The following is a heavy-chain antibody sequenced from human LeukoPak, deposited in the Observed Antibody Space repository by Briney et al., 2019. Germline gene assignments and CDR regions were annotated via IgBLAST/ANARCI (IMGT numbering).Heavy chain of an antibody. CDR2: IGTARDT. CDR1: GFTFSSFD. Sequence: GGSLRLSCAASGFTFSSFDMHWVRQPTGQGLEWVSTIGTARDTYYPGSVEGRFTLSRDNAKNSLYLQMNSLTAGDTAVYYCARGPPRGKYYYMDVWGKGTTVTVSS. D-gene: IGHD1-1*01. J-gene: IGHJ6*03. CDR3: ARGPPRGKYYYMDV. V-gene: IGHV3-13*01.